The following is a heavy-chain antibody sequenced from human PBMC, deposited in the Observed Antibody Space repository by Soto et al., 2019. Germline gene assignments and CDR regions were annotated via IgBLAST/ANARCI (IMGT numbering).Heavy chain of an antibody. Sequence: QVNLVQSGAEVKMPGASVKLSCQASGYSFSNYYMHWVRQAPGQRLEWMGIIKPSDGDTIYAQSLQGRVIGAGDTTTSTLYMQLKSLAYADTAVYSFAEDRGGMEWENADLETWGQWTMVTVSS. CDR2: IKPSDGDT. CDR3: AEDRGGMEWENADLET. CDR1: GYSFSNYY. D-gene: IGHD1-26*01. J-gene: IGHJ3*01. V-gene: IGHV1-46*03.